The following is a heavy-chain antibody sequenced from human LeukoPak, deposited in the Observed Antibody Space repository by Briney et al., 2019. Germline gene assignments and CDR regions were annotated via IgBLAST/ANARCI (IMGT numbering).Heavy chain of an antibody. V-gene: IGHV3-21*01. CDR2: ISSSSSYI. Sequence: GGSLRLSCAASGFTFSSYSMNWVRQAPGKGLEWVSSISSSSSYIYYADSVKGRFTISRDNAKKSLYLQMNSLRAEDTAVYNGARGGGVGLDYWGQGTLVTVSS. D-gene: IGHD2-15*01. CDR3: ARGGGVGLDY. CDR1: GFTFSSYS. J-gene: IGHJ4*02.